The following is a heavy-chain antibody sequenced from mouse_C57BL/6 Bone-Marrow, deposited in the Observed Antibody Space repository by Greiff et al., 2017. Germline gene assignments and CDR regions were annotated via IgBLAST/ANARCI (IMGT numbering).Heavy chain of an antibody. CDR1: GFSLTSYG. CDR2: IWGGGST. D-gene: IGHD6-1*01. CDR3: GKHIPLGAMDY. V-gene: IGHV2-9*01. J-gene: IGHJ4*01. Sequence: VQLQESGPGLVAPSQSLSITCTVSGFSLTSYGVDWVRQPPGKGLEWLGVIWGGGSTNYNSALMSRLSIRNDNSKIQVFLKMNSLHTDDTAMYYCGKHIPLGAMDYWGQGTSVTVSS.